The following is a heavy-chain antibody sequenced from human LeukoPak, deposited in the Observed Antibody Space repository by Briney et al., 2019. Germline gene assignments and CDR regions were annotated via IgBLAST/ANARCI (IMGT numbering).Heavy chain of an antibody. CDR2: ISWNSGSI. CDR3: AKDRFYGSGSYIDY. Sequence: PGGSLRLSCAASGFTFDDYAMHWVRQAPGKGLEWVSGISWNSGSIIYADFVKGRFTISRDNAKNSLYLQMNSLRAEDTAFYYCAKDRFYGSGSYIDYWGQGTLVTVSS. CDR1: GFTFDDYA. D-gene: IGHD3-10*01. V-gene: IGHV3-9*01. J-gene: IGHJ4*02.